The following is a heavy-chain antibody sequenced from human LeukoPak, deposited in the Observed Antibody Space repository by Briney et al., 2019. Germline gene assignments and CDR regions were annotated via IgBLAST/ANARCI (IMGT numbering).Heavy chain of an antibody. Sequence: PGGSLRLSCAASEFTFSSYSMNWVRQAPGKGLEWVSSISSSSSYIYYADSVKGRFTISRDNAKNSLYLQMNSLRAEDTAVYYCARPLTVTTQPIDYWGQGTLVTVSS. CDR1: EFTFSSYS. D-gene: IGHD4-11*01. V-gene: IGHV3-21*01. CDR3: ARPLTVTTQPIDY. CDR2: ISSSSSYI. J-gene: IGHJ4*02.